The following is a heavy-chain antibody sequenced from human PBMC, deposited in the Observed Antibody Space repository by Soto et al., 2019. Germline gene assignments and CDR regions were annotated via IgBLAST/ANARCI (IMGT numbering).Heavy chain of an antibody. CDR2: INPKSGGT. J-gene: IGHJ6*02. Sequence: FTDYHIHWVRQAPGQGLEWLGRINPKSGGTSTAQKFQGWVTMTTDTSISTASMELTRLTSDDTAIYYCARGDSTDCSNGVCSFFYNHDMDVWGQGTTVTVSS. CDR1: FTDYH. V-gene: IGHV1-2*04. D-gene: IGHD2-8*01. CDR3: ARGDSTDCSNGVCSFFYNHDMDV.